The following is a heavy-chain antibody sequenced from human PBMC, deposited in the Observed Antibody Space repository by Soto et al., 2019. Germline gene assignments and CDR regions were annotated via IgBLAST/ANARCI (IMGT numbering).Heavy chain of an antibody. J-gene: IGHJ6*02. V-gene: IGHV4-59*12. CDR3: ARERWTGWYYYYGMDV. Sequence: PSETLSLTCTVSGGSISSYYWSWIRQPPGKGLEWIGYIYYSGSTNYNPSLKSRVAISVDTSKNQFSLKLSSVTAADTAVYYCARERWTGWYYYYGMDVWGQGTTVTVS. CDR2: IYYSGST. D-gene: IGHD3-9*01. CDR1: GGSISSYY.